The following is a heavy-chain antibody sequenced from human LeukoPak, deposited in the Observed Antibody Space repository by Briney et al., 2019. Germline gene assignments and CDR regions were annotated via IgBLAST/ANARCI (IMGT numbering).Heavy chain of an antibody. V-gene: IGHV1-69*13. CDR3: ARAHGRLRLGELSSWFDP. D-gene: IGHD3-16*02. CDR2: IIPIFGTA. CDR1: GYTFTSYA. J-gene: IGHJ5*02. Sequence: SVKVSCKASGYTFTSYAISWVRQAPGQGLEWMGGIIPIFGTANYAQKFQGRVTITADESTSTAYMELSSLRSEDTAVYYCARAHGRLRLGELSSWFDPWGQGTLVTVSS.